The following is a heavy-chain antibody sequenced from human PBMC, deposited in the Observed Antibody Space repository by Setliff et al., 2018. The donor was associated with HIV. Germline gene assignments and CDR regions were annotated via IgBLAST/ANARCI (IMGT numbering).Heavy chain of an antibody. CDR2: IYYSGST. CDR1: GGSIGSGGYY. Sequence: TLSLTCTVSGGSIGSGGYYWSWIRQHPGKGLEWIGYIYYSGSTYYNPSLKSRLTMSIDTSKSHFSLNLNSVTAADTAVYYCARGATSITFDYWSQGTLVTVSS. J-gene: IGHJ4*02. CDR3: ARGATSITFDY. V-gene: IGHV4-31*03.